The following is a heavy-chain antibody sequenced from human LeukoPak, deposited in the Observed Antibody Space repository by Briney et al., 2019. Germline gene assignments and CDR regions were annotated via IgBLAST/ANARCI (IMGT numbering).Heavy chain of an antibody. V-gene: IGHV3-74*01. D-gene: IGHD3-22*01. CDR3: AKTNRDVMYYYDSSGYYPEYFQH. CDR2: SNSDGSVT. J-gene: IGHJ1*01. CDR1: GFTFSTYW. Sequence: GGSLRLSCAASGFTFSTYWMHWVRQAPGKGLVWVSRSNSDGSVTNYADSVKGRFTISRDNSKNTLYLQMNSLRAEDTAVYYCAKTNRDVMYYYDSSGYYPEYFQHWGQGTLVTVSS.